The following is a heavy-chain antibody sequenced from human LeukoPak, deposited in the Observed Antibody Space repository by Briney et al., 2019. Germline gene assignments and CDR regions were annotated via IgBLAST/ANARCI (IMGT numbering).Heavy chain of an antibody. D-gene: IGHD3-3*01. J-gene: IGHJ5*02. CDR1: GGTFSSYA. CDR2: IIPIFGTA. Sequence: SVKVSCKASGGTFSSYAISWVRQAPGQGLEWMGGIIPIFGTANYAQKFQGRVTITAAESTSTAYMELSSLRSEDTAVYYCARRPNWYYDFIWLDPWGQGTLVTVSS. V-gene: IGHV1-69*13. CDR3: ARRPNWYYDFIWLDP.